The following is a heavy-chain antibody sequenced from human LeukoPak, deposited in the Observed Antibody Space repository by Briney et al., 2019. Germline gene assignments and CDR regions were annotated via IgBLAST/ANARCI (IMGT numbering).Heavy chain of an antibody. CDR2: INAGNGYT. J-gene: IGHJ5*02. D-gene: IGHD3-22*01. CDR3: ARGANYYDSSGSSYWLDP. CDR1: GYVFSDSA. V-gene: IGHV1-3*01. Sequence: ASVKVSCKTSGYVFSDSAMHWVRQAPGQRLEWMGWINAGNGYTRYSQKFQGRVTMTRDTSASTVYMQLRSLRSEDTAVYYCARGANYYDSSGSSYWLDPWGRGTLVTVSS.